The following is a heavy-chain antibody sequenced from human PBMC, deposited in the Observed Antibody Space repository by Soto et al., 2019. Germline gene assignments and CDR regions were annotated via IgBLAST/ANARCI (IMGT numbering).Heavy chain of an antibody. CDR3: ARDKDRQQLGGNYYHIMAV. D-gene: IGHD3-3*02. V-gene: IGHV1-69*12. Sequence: QVQLVQSGAEVKKPGSSVKVSCKTSGGTFRTSAISWVRQAPGQGLEWMGGIMPVFPTPDYAQKFQGRVTITADESTGTAYMELSSLRSEDTAVYYCARDKDRQQLGGNYYHIMAVWGQGTTVTVSS. CDR2: IMPVFPTP. CDR1: GGTFRTSA. J-gene: IGHJ6*01.